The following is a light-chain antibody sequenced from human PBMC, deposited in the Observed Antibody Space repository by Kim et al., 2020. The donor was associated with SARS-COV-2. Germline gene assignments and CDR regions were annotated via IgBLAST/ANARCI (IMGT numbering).Light chain of an antibody. J-gene: IGKJ1*01. V-gene: IGKV1-39*01. CDR2: TAS. CDR1: QDISRY. Sequence: DIQMTQSPSSLSASVGDRVTITCRASQDISRYLNWYQQKPGKAPKLLIYTASSLQSGVPSRFTGSGSETDFTLTITSLQPEDFATNYCQQTSSAPRTFAQGSKVDIK. CDR3: QQTSSAPRT.